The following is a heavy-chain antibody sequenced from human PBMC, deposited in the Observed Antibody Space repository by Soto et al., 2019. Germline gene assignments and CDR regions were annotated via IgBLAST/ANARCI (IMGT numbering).Heavy chain of an antibody. CDR1: GGTFSSYA. CDR2: IIPIFGTA. Sequence: ASVKVSCKASGGTFSSYAISWVRQAPGQGLEWMGGIIPIFGTANYAQKFQGRVTITADESTSTAYMELSSLRSEDTAVYYCARTSLGYDFPRPTYYFDYWGQGTLVTVSS. V-gene: IGHV1-69*13. D-gene: IGHD5-12*01. J-gene: IGHJ4*02. CDR3: ARTSLGYDFPRPTYYFDY.